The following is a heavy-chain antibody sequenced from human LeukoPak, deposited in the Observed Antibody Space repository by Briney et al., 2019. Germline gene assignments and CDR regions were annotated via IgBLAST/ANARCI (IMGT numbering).Heavy chain of an antibody. CDR3: AKDLRKTSNDDY. V-gene: IGHV3-23*01. D-gene: IGHD1-1*01. J-gene: IGHJ4*02. CDR1: GFSFSSNA. CDR2: IDAAGVGS. Sequence: PGGSLRLSCAASGFSFSSNAMSWVRQAPGKGLEWVSGIDAAGVGSSRADSVQGRFIISRDNSRNTLYLQMNSLRAEDTAVYYCAKDLRKTSNDDYWGQGTLVTVSS.